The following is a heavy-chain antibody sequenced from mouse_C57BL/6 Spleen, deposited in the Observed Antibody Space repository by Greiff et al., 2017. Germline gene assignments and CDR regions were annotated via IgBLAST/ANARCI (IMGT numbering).Heavy chain of an antibody. CDR3: ARPLYYGSSSFAY. J-gene: IGHJ3*01. CDR2: IYPSDSET. CDR1: GYTFTSYW. V-gene: IGHV1-61*01. D-gene: IGHD1-1*01. Sequence: QVQLQQPGAELVRPGSSVKLSCKASGYTFTSYWMDWVKQRPGQSLEWIGNIYPSDSETHYNQKFKDKATLTVDKSSSTAYMQLSSLTSEDSAVYYCARPLYYGSSSFAYWGQGTLVTVSA.